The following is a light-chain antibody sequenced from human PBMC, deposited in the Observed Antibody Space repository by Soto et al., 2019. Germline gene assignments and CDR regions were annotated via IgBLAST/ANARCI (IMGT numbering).Light chain of an antibody. CDR3: QQYDSYSWT. J-gene: IGKJ1*01. CDR1: QSISNW. CDR2: KAS. V-gene: IGKV1-5*03. Sequence: DIQMTQSPSTLSASVGDRVTITCRASQSISNWLAWYQQKPGKAPRLLIYKASSLQSGVPSRFSGSGSGTEFTLTISSLQPDDVATYYCQQYDSYSWTFGRGTKVEIK.